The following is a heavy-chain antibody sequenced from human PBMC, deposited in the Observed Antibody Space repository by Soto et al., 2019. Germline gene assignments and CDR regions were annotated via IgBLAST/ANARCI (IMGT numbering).Heavy chain of an antibody. CDR1: GFSFSSHA. J-gene: IGHJ6*02. CDR3: AKDFAPIYSSSHYYYGMDV. CDR2: INNDGGST. Sequence: GGSLRLSCAASGFSFSSHAMSWVRQAPGKGLKWVAGINNDGGSTSYADSARGRFTISRDTSKNTLYLQMNSLRVDDTAIYYCAKDFAPIYSSSHYYYGMDVWGQGTSVTASS. V-gene: IGHV3-23*01. D-gene: IGHD6-13*01.